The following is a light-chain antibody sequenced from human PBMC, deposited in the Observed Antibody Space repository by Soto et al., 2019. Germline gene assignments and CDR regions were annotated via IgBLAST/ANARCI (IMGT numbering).Light chain of an antibody. Sequence: EIVLTQSPSTLSSSPGERATLSCRASQSVSSYLAWYQQKPGQAPKLLIYDASNWATGIPARFSGSGSGTDFTLTISSLDPEDFAVYYCQQRSNWPRTFGQGTKVEIK. CDR2: DAS. V-gene: IGKV3-11*01. CDR3: QQRSNWPRT. CDR1: QSVSSY. J-gene: IGKJ2*01.